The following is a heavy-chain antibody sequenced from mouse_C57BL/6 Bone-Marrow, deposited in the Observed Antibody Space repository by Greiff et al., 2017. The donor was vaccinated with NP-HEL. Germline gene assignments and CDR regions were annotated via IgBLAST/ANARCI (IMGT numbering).Heavy chain of an antibody. Sequence: VQLQESGPGLVQPSQSLSITCTVSGFSLTSYGVHWVRQSPGKGLEWLGVIWSGGSTDYNAAFISRLGISKDNSKSQVFFKMNSRQADDTAIYYCARKGVTAFAYWGQGTLVTVSA. D-gene: IGHD2-5*01. CDR1: GFSLTSYG. V-gene: IGHV2-2*01. CDR3: ARKGVTAFAY. CDR2: IWSGGST. J-gene: IGHJ3*01.